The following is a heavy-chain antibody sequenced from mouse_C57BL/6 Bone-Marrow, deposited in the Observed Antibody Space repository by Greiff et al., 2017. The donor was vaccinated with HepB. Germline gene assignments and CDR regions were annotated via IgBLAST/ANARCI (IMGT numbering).Heavy chain of an antibody. CDR3: ASEYYYGSSYWYFDV. CDR1: GYAFSSYW. D-gene: IGHD1-1*01. J-gene: IGHJ1*03. V-gene: IGHV1-80*01. Sequence: QVQLQQSGAELVKPGASVKISCKASGYAFSSYWINWVKQRPGKGLEWIGQIYPGDGDTNYNGKFKGKATLTADKSSSTAYMQLSSLTSEDSAVYFCASEYYYGSSYWYFDVWGTGTTVTVSS. CDR2: IYPGDGDT.